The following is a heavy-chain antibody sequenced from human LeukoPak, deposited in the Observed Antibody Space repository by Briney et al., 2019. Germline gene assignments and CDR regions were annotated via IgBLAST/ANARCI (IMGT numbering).Heavy chain of an antibody. CDR1: GFTFSSYW. CDR2: IKQDGGEK. CDR3: ASMGSHSSGWSLGFEP. V-gene: IGHV3-7*01. D-gene: IGHD6-19*01. J-gene: IGHJ5*02. Sequence: GGSLRLSCAASGFTFSSYWMSWVRQAPGKGLEWVANIKQDGGEKYYVESVKGRFTISRDNAKNSLYLQMNSLRAEDTAVYYCASMGSHSSGWSLGFEPWGQGTLVTVSS.